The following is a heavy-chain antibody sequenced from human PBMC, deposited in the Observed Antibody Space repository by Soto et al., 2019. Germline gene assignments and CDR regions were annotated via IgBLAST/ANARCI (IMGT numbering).Heavy chain of an antibody. CDR1: GYSFTGYN. CDR3: AREGSSSSEYFQH. J-gene: IGHJ1*01. CDR2: INPNSGGA. D-gene: IGHD6-6*01. Sequence: ASVKVSCKASGYSFTGYNMHWVRQAPGQGLEWMGWINPNSGGANYAQKFQDRVAMTRDTSITTAYMALSRLTSDDTAVYYCAREGSSSSEYFQHWGQGTLVTVSS. V-gene: IGHV1-2*02.